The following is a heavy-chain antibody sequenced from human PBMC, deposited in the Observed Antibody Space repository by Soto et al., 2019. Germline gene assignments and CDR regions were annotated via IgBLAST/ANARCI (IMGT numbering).Heavy chain of an antibody. CDR1: GGTFSSYA. CDR3: ARDKDPIDYDFWSASPYYYYGMDV. Sequence: GASVKVSCKASGGTFSSYAISWVRQAPGQGLEWMGGIIPIFGTANYAQKFQGRVTITADKSTSTAYMELSSLRSEDTAVYYCARDKDPIDYDFWSASPYYYYGMDVWGQGTTVTVSS. J-gene: IGHJ6*02. CDR2: IIPIFGTA. V-gene: IGHV1-69*06. D-gene: IGHD3-3*01.